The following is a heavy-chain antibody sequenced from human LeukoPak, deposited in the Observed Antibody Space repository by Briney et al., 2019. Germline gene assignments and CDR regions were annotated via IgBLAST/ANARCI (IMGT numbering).Heavy chain of an antibody. Sequence: SETLSLTCTVSGGSISSYYWSWIRQPPGKGLEWIGYIYYSGSTNYNPSLKSRVTISVDTPKNEFSLKLSSVTAADTAVYYCARDQQTPPDIAVAGTFKVLYYWGQGTLVTVSS. J-gene: IGHJ4*02. CDR1: GGSISSYY. CDR2: IYYSGST. V-gene: IGHV4-59*12. CDR3: ARDQQTPPDIAVAGTFKVLYY. D-gene: IGHD6-19*01.